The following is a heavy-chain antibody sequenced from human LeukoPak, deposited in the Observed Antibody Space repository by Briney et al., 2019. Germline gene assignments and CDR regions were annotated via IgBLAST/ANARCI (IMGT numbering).Heavy chain of an antibody. Sequence: ASVKVSCKASGYTFTSYDINWVRQAPGQGLEWRGWMNPNSGNTAYAQNFQGRDTMTRNSSISTAYMVLSSLRSEDAAVYYCARGRNYPIHYWGQGTLVSVSS. J-gene: IGHJ4*02. V-gene: IGHV1-8*01. CDR3: ARGRNYPIHY. CDR2: MNPNSGNT. CDR1: GYTFTSYD. D-gene: IGHD1-7*01.